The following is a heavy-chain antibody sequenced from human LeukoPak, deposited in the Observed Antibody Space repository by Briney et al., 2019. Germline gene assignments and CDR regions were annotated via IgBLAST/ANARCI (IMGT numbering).Heavy chain of an antibody. V-gene: IGHV1-69*04. CDR1: GGTFSSYA. Sequence: SVKVSCKASGGTFSSYAISWVRQAPGQGLEWMGRIIPIFGIANYAQKFQGRVTITADKSTSTAYMERSSLRSEDTAVYYCARGGEQQLVLFDYWGQGTLVTVSS. D-gene: IGHD6-13*01. CDR3: ARGGEQQLVLFDY. CDR2: IIPIFGIA. J-gene: IGHJ4*02.